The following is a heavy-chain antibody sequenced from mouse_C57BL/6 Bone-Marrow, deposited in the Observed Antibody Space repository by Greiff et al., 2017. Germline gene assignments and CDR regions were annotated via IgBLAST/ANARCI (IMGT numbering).Heavy chain of an antibody. D-gene: IGHD2-12*01. CDR3: TRTSYDGFAY. CDR2: IYPGNSDT. CDR1: GYTFTSYW. V-gene: IGHV1-5*01. J-gene: IGHJ3*01. Sequence: EVQLQQSGPVLARPGASVKMSCKTSGYTFTSYWMHWVKQRPGQGLEWIGAIYPGNSDTSYNQKFKGKAKLTAVTSASTAYMEISSLTNEDSAVCNCTRTSYDGFAYWGQGTLVTVSA.